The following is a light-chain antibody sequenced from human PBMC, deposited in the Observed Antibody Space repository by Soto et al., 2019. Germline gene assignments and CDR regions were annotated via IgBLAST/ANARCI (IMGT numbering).Light chain of an antibody. CDR1: QSIAYY. V-gene: IGKV1-39*01. Sequence: DIQMTQSPSSLSASVGDRVTITCRASQSIAYYVNWFQQKPGKAPKLLINAASSLQSGVPSRFSGSGSGTDFTLTISSLQPEDFATYYCQQSSNSPMYTFGQGT. CDR3: QQSSNSPMYT. J-gene: IGKJ2*01. CDR2: AAS.